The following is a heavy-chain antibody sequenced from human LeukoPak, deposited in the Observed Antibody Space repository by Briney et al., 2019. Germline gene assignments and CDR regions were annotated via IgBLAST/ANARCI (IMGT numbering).Heavy chain of an antibody. V-gene: IGHV1-46*01. Sequence: ASVKVSCKASGYTFTSYYMHWVRQAPGQGLEWMGIINPSGGSTSYAQKFQGRVTMTRDMSTSTVYMELSSLRSEDTAVYYCARALGAAAGSWYFDLWGRGTLVTVSS. CDR1: GYTFTSYY. CDR2: INPSGGST. J-gene: IGHJ2*01. D-gene: IGHD6-13*01. CDR3: ARALGAAAGSWYFDL.